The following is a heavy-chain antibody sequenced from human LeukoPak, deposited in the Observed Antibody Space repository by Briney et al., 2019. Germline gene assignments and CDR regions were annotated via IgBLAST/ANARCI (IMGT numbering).Heavy chain of an antibody. D-gene: IGHD3-10*01. CDR1: GYTFTSYG. CDR2: ISAYNGKT. J-gene: IGHJ2*01. Sequence: ASVKVSCKASGYTFTSYGINWVRQAPGQGLEWMGWISAYNGKTNYAQKFQDRVIMTTDTSTRTAYMELRSLTSDDTAVYYCARITMVRGVIFDWYFDLWGRGTLVTVSS. CDR3: ARITMVRGVIFDWYFDL. V-gene: IGHV1-18*01.